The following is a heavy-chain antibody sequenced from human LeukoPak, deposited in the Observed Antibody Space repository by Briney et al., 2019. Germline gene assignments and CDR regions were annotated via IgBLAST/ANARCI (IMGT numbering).Heavy chain of an antibody. CDR2: IIPIFGTA. D-gene: IGHD4-17*01. Sequence: ASVKVSCKASGGTFSSYAISWVRQAPGQGLEWMGGIIPIFGTANYAQKFQGRVTITADESTSTAYMELSSLRSEDTAVYYCARDPLDYGDYMYDYGMDVWGQGTTVTVSS. CDR3: ARDPLDYGDYMYDYGMDV. V-gene: IGHV1-69*13. J-gene: IGHJ6*02. CDR1: GGTFSSYA.